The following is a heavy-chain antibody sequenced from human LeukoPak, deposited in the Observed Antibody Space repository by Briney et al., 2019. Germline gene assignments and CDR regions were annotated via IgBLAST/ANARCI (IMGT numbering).Heavy chain of an antibody. CDR1: GGSISSYY. CDR3: TRGPRMVQGVITTFDY. V-gene: IGHV4-4*07. J-gene: IGHJ4*02. CDR2: IYTSGST. Sequence: SETLSLTCTVSGGSISSYYWSWIRQPAGKGLEWIGRIYTSGSTNYNPSLKSRVTMSRDTSKNQFSLMLRSLIAADTAVYYCTRGPRMVQGVITTFDYWGQGALVTVSS. D-gene: IGHD3-10*01.